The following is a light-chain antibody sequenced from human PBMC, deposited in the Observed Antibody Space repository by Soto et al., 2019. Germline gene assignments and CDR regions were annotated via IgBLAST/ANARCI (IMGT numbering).Light chain of an antibody. V-gene: IGLV2-14*01. CDR3: SSYTSSSTPYV. CDR2: EVS. CDR1: SSDVGGYNY. J-gene: IGLJ1*01. Sequence: QAASVSGSPGQSITISCTGTSSDVGGYNYVSWYQQHPGKAPKLMIYEVSNRPSGVSNRFSGSKSGNTASLTISGLQAEDEADYYCSSYTSSSTPYVFGTGTKLTVL.